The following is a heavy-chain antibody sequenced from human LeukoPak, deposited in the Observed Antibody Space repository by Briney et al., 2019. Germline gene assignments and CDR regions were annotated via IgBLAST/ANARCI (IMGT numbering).Heavy chain of an antibody. J-gene: IGHJ3*02. CDR1: GYTLTDLS. CDR3: AADSRRSSGWFLPDRFDI. D-gene: IGHD6-19*01. V-gene: IGHV1-24*01. Sequence: GASVKVSCKVSGYTLTDLSMHWVRQTPGSGPEWMGGFDPEAGETVYAQKFQGRVTMTHDTSTDTAYMELSSPRSEDTAVYYCAADSRRSSGWFLPDRFDIWGQGTKVTVSS. CDR2: FDPEAGET.